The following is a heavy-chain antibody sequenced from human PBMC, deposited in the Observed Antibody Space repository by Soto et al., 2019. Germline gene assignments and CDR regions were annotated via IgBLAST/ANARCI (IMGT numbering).Heavy chain of an antibody. V-gene: IGHV4-34*01. CDR3: ARVRKVVVVVAATLDY. J-gene: IGHJ4*02. CDR2: INHSGST. Sequence: QVQLQQWGAGLLKPSETLSLTCAVYGGSFSGYYWSWIRQPPGKGLEWIGEINHSGSTNYNPSLNSGVTIAVDTSKNQCARRLSSVAAADTAGYYCARVRKVVVVVAATLDYWGQGTLVTVSS. D-gene: IGHD2-15*01. CDR1: GGSFSGYY.